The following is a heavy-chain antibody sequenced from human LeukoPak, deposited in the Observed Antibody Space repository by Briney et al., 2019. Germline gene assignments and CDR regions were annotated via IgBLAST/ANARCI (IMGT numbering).Heavy chain of an antibody. CDR1: GFPFSSYW. CDR3: AKGLSEGGEFDY. Sequence: GGSLRLSCVASGFPFSSYWMTWVRQAPGKGLEWVSAISGSGGSTYYADSVKGRFTISRDNSKNTLYLQMNSLRAEDTAVYYCAKGLSEGGEFDYWGQGTLVTVSS. D-gene: IGHD3-16*01. V-gene: IGHV3-23*01. CDR2: ISGSGGST. J-gene: IGHJ4*02.